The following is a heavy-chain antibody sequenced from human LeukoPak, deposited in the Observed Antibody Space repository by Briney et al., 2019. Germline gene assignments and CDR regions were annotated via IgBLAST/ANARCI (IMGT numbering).Heavy chain of an antibody. Sequence: PGGSLRLSCAASGFTVSSNYMSWVRQAPGKGLEWVSAIYSSGSIYYAASVKGRFTISRDNSKNTLYLQMNSLRAEDTAVYYCASRSLWYGEDYWGQGTLVTVSS. D-gene: IGHD3-10*01. CDR1: GFTVSSNY. CDR3: ASRSLWYGEDY. CDR2: IYSSGSI. J-gene: IGHJ4*02. V-gene: IGHV3-53*01.